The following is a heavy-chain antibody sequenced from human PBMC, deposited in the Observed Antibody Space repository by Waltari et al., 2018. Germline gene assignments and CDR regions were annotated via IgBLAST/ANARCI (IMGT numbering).Heavy chain of an antibody. D-gene: IGHD3-10*01. CDR3: ASHLWYRDLSRVAFDF. CDR2: IYYSGST. V-gene: IGHV4-39*07. CDR1: GGSVSRTAHS. Sequence: QLQLQESGRALVRPSETLSLSCHVYGGSVSRTAHSWSWVRQSPGKGLEWIETIYYSGSTSYNPSLKSRVTISIDTSKNQLSLELTSVTAADTAIYYCASHLWYRDLSRVAFDFWGQGTLVAVSS. J-gene: IGHJ4*02.